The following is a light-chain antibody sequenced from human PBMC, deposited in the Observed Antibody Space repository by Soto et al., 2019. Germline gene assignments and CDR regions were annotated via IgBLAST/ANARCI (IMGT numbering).Light chain of an antibody. Sequence: DIVMTQSPLSLPVTPGEPASISCRSSQSLLHSNGYHYLSWYVQKPGQSPQLLMFLGSYRASGVPDRFSGSGSGTDFTLKISRVEAEDVGVYYCMQALQTPLTFSGGTKVEIK. J-gene: IGKJ4*01. V-gene: IGKV2-28*01. CDR3: MQALQTPLT. CDR2: LGS. CDR1: QSLLHSNGYHY.